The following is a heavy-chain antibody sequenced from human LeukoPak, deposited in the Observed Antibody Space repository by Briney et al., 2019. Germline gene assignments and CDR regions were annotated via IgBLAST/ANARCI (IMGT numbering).Heavy chain of an antibody. D-gene: IGHD6-19*01. CDR1: GYTFTSYY. CDR2: INPSGGST. Sequence: GASVKVSCKASGYTFTSYYMHWVRQAPGQGLEWMGIINPSGGSTSYAQKFQGRVTMTRDMSTSTVYMELSSLRSEDTAVYYCAREGSSGWYYYYYYMDVWGKGTTVTVSS. CDR3: AREGSSGWYYYYYYMDV. V-gene: IGHV1-46*01. J-gene: IGHJ6*03.